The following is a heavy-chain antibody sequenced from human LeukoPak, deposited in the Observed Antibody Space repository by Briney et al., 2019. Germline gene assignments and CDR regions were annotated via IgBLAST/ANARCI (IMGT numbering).Heavy chain of an antibody. CDR2: SGSGGST. CDR3: AKDFWSGYYPNY. J-gene: IGHJ4*02. Sequence: GGSLRLSCAASGFTFSSYAMSWVRQAPGKGLEWVSGSGSGGSTHYADSVKGRFTISRDNSKNTLYLQMNSLRAEDTAVYYCAKDFWSGYYPNYWGQGTLVTVSS. CDR1: GFTFSSYA. D-gene: IGHD3-3*01. V-gene: IGHV3-23*01.